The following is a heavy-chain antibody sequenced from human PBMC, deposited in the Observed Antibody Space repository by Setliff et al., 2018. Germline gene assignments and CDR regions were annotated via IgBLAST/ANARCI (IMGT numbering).Heavy chain of an antibody. D-gene: IGHD3-22*01. J-gene: IGHJ3*02. CDR2: IIPILGIA. V-gene: IGHV1-69*02. CDR1: GGTFSSYT. CDR3: ARALITMIVVGAFDI. Sequence: GASVKVSCKASGGTFSSYTISWVRQAPGQGLEWMGRIIPILGIANYAQKFQGRVTITADKSTSTAYMELSSLRSEDTAVYYCARALITMIVVGAFDIWGQGTMVTVSS.